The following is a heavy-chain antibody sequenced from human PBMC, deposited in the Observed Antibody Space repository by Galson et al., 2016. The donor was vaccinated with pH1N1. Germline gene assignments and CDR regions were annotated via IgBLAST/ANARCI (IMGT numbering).Heavy chain of an antibody. CDR1: GFTFSHYW. V-gene: IGHV3-7*01. D-gene: IGHD3-16*01. CDR3: AGHLFSASESPFEY. CDR2: IKENGSEK. J-gene: IGHJ4*02. Sequence: SLRLSCAASGFTFSHYWMSWVRQAPGKGLEWVANIKENGSEKYHLDSVKGRFTISRDNAKHSVSLQLDSLSAEDTAVYYCAGHLFSASESPFEYWGQGALVTVSS.